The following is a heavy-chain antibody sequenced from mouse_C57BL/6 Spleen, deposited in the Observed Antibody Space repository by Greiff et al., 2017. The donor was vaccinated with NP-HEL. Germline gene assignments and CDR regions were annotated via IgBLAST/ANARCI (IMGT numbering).Heavy chain of an antibody. CDR1: GYSFTGYY. J-gene: IGHJ3*01. D-gene: IGHD1-1*01. V-gene: IGHV1-42*01. CDR3: AREGATTGGFAY. CDR2: INPSTGGT. Sequence: VQLQQSGPELVKPGASVKISCKASGYSFTGYYMNWVKQSPEKSLEWIGEINPSTGGTTYNQKFKAKATLTVDKSSSTAYMQLKSLTSEDSAVYYCAREGATTGGFAYWGQGTLVTVSA.